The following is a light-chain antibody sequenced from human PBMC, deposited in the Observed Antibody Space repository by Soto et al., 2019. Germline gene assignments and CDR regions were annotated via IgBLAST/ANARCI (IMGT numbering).Light chain of an antibody. CDR1: QSISSY. CDR2: AAS. Sequence: DIQITKSPSSLSASVGDRVTITCRASQSISSYLNWYQQKPGKAPKLLIYAASSLQSGVPSRFSGSGSGTDFTLTISSLQLEDFATYYCQQSYSTTRTFGQGTKVDIK. CDR3: QQSYSTTRT. J-gene: IGKJ1*01. V-gene: IGKV1-39*01.